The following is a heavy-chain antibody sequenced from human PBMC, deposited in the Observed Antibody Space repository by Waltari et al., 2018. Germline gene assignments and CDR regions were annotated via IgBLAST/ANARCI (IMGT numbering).Heavy chain of an antibody. J-gene: IGHJ3*02. CDR1: GFTLSSYW. D-gene: IGHD3-22*01. CDR3: ARDQWFAFDI. V-gene: IGHV3-7*01. CDR2: IKKDGSEE. Sequence: EVQLVESGGGLVQPGGSLRLSGAASGFTLSSYWMRWVRQAPGKGPEWVANIKKDGSEEYYVDSVRGRFTISRDNAKNSLYLQMNSLRPEDTAVYYCARDQWFAFDIWGQGTMVTVSS.